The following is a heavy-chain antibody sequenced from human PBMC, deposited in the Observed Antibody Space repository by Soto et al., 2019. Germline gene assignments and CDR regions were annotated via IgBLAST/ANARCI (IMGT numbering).Heavy chain of an antibody. Sequence: PGGSLRLSCAASGFTFSSYGMHWVRQAPGKGLEWVAVIWYDGSNKYYADSVKGRFTISRDNSKNTLYLQMNSLRAEDTAVYYWARDHSRNYGYYYYYMDVWGKGTRSPSP. CDR2: IWYDGSNK. J-gene: IGHJ6*03. D-gene: IGHD1-26*01. CDR1: GFTFSSYG. CDR3: ARDHSRNYGYYYYYMDV. V-gene: IGHV3-33*01.